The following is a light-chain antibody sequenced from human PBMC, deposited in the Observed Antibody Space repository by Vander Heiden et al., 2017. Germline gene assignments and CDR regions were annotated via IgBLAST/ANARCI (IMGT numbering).Light chain of an antibody. J-gene: IGKJ1*01. CDR2: DAS. CDR3: QQRSNWST. V-gene: IGKV3-11*01. Sequence: EIVLTQSPATLSLSPGERATLSCRASQSVSSYLAWYQQKPGQAPRLLIYDASNRATGIPARFSGSGSGTDFTLTSSSLEPEDFAVYYFQQRSNWSTFRQGIKVGI. CDR1: QSVSSY.